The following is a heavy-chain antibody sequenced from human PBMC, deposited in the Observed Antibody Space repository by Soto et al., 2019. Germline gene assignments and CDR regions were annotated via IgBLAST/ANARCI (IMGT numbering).Heavy chain of an antibody. CDR1: GGSISSYY. CDR3: ARDLKFGQADY. D-gene: IGHD3-10*01. CDR2: IYTSGST. J-gene: IGHJ4*02. Sequence: PSETLSLTCTVSGGSISSYYWSWIRQPSGKGLEWTGRIYTSGSTNYNPSLKSRVTMSVDTSKNQFSLKLSSVTAADTAVYYCARDLKFGQADYWGQGSRVTVSS. V-gene: IGHV4-4*07.